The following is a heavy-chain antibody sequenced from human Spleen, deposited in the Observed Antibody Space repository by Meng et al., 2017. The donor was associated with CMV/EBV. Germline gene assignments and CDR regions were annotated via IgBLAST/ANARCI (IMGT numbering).Heavy chain of an antibody. Sequence: SVKVSCKASGGTFSSYTISWVRQAPGQGLEWVGGTIPILGIPKYAQKCQGRVTITADTSTSTAYMELSSLRSEDTAVYYCAREAAASTSWFDPWGPGTLVTVSS. CDR1: GGTFSSYT. CDR2: TIPILGIP. J-gene: IGHJ5*02. V-gene: IGHV1-69*10. D-gene: IGHD6-13*01. CDR3: AREAAASTSWFDP.